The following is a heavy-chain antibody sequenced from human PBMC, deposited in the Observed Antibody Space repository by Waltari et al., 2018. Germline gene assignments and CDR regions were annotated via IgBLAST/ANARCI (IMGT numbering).Heavy chain of an antibody. CDR2: INQSGST. J-gene: IGHJ6*03. D-gene: IGHD6-6*01. V-gene: IGHV4-34*01. CDR3: ARTGAARPSHYYYYMDV. Sequence: QVQLQQWGAGLLKPSETLSLTCAVYGGSFSGYYWSWIRQPPGKGLEWIGEINQSGSTTYNPSLKSRVTISVDTSKNQFSLKLSSVTAADTAVYYCARTGAARPSHYYYYMDVWGKGTTVTISS. CDR1: GGSFSGYY.